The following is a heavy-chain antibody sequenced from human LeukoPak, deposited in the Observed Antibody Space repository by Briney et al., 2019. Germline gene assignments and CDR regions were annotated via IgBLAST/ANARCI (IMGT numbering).Heavy chain of an antibody. J-gene: IGHJ4*02. Sequence: GGSLRLSCAASGFTFSSYAMTWVRQAPGKGLEWVSSISVNGGTTYYADSVKGRFTISRDSSKNTLYLQMNSLRAEDTAVYYCAKDRGGYCSGGSCYSALDFWARGTLVTVSS. CDR3: AKDRGGYCSGGSCYSALDF. V-gene: IGHV3-23*01. CDR2: ISVNGGTT. CDR1: GFTFSSYA. D-gene: IGHD2-15*01.